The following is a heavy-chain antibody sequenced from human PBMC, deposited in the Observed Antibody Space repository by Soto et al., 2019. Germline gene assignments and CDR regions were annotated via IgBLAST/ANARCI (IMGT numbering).Heavy chain of an antibody. CDR1: GFTFSSYS. CDR3: AREVRATGTIFTNNWFDP. V-gene: IGHV3-21*01. CDR2: ISSSSSYI. J-gene: IGHJ5*02. D-gene: IGHD1-7*01. Sequence: GGSLRLSCAASGFTFSSYSMNWVRQAPGKGLEWVSSISSSSSYIYCADSVKGRFTISRDNAKNSLYLQMNSLRAEDTAVYYCAREVRATGTIFTNNWFDPWGQGTLVTVSS.